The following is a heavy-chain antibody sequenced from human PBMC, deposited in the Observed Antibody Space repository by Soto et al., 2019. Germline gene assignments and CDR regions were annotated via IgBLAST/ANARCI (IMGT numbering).Heavy chain of an antibody. Sequence: ASVKVSCKVSGYTLTELSMHWVRQAPGKGLEWMGGFDPEDGSTYYADSVKGRFTISRDNSKNTLYLQMNSLRAEDTAVYYCAKARGKYYFDYWGQGTLVTVS. CDR1: GYTLTELS. V-gene: IGHV1-24*01. CDR3: AKARGKYYFDY. CDR2: FDPEDGST. D-gene: IGHD3-16*01. J-gene: IGHJ4*02.